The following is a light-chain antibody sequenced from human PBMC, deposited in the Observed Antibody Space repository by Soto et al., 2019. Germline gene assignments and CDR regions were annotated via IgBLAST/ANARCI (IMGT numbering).Light chain of an antibody. CDR3: SSYTSSGTYV. V-gene: IGLV2-14*01. CDR1: STDVGSSNY. Sequence: QSVLTQPASMSGSPGQSIAISCTGTSTDVGSSNYVSWYQQHPGKAPKLMIFDVNNRPSGVSDRFSGSKSGNTASLTISGLQAEDEADYYCSSYTSSGTYVFGTGAKVTVL. CDR2: DVN. J-gene: IGLJ1*01.